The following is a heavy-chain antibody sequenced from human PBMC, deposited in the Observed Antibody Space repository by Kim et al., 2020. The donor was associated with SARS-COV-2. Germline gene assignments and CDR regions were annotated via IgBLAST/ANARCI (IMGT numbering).Heavy chain of an antibody. J-gene: IGHJ6*02. V-gene: IGHV1-69*13. CDR1: GGTFSSYA. D-gene: IGHD6-25*01. CDR2: IIPIFGTA. Sequence: SVKVSCKASGGTFSSYAISWVRQAPGQGLEWMGGIIPIFGTANYAQKFQGRVTITADESTSTAYMELSSLRSEDTAVYYCATYEPHIAAKLYYYYYGMDVWGQGTTVTVSS. CDR3: ATYEPHIAAKLYYYYYGMDV.